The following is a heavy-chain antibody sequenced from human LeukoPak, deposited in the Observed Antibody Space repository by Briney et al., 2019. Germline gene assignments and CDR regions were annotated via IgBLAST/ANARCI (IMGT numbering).Heavy chain of an antibody. D-gene: IGHD3-9*01. V-gene: IGHV4-38-2*02. J-gene: IGHJ5*02. CDR3: ARGPYDILTGYSRWFDP. CDR2: FYHSGIT. CDR1: GYSISSGYF. Sequence: PSETLSLTCTVSGYSISSGYFWGWIRQPPGKGLEWIGSFYHSGITYYNPSLKSRVTISVEMSKNQFSLKLSSVTAADTAEYYCARGPYDILTGYSRWFDPWGQGTLVTVTS.